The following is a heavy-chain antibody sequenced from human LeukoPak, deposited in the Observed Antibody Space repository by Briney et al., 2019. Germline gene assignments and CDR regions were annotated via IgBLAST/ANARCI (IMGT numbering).Heavy chain of an antibody. J-gene: IGHJ3*02. V-gene: IGHV3-30*02. CDR1: GFTFSSYG. D-gene: IGHD5-24*01. CDR3: ARVDGYNLAFDI. CDR2: IRYDGSNK. Sequence: PGGSLRLSCAASGFTFSSYGMHWVRQAPGKGLEWVAFIRYDGSNKYYADSVKGRFTISRDNSKNTLYLQMNSLRAEDTAVYYCARVDGYNLAFDIWGQGTMVTVSS.